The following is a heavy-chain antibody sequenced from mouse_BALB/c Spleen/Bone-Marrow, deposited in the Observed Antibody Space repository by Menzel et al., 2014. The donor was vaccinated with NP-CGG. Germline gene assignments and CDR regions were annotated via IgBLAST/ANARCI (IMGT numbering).Heavy chain of an antibody. CDR3: ARGGNYGWFAY. V-gene: IGHV14-3*02. Sequence: DVKLQESGAELVKPGASVKLSCTASGFNIKDTYMHWVKPRPEQGLEWIGRIDPANGDIIYDPKFQGKATITADTSSNTAYLQLSSLTSEDTAVYYCARGGNYGWFAYWGQGTLVTVSA. D-gene: IGHD2-1*01. CDR2: IDPANGDI. J-gene: IGHJ3*01. CDR1: GFNIKDTY.